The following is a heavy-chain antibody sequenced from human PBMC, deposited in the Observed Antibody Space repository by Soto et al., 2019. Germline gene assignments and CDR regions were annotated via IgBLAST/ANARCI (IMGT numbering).Heavy chain of an antibody. J-gene: IGHJ4*02. CDR3: ASGASEIVRRAWFDY. CDR2: TYYRSRWYN. CDR1: GDSVSSNSAA. Sequence: SQTLSLTCVISGDSVSSNSAAWNWIRQSPSRGLEWLGRTYYRSRWYNDYAVSVKSRITINPDTSKNQFSVQLNSVTPEDTAVYYGASGASEIVRRAWFDYWGQGTLVTVSS. D-gene: IGHD1-26*01. V-gene: IGHV6-1*01.